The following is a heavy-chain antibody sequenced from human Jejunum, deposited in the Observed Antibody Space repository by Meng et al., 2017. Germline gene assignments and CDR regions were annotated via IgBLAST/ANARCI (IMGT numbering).Heavy chain of an antibody. CDR2: INGGNGDR. D-gene: IGHD3-16*01. CDR3: ARATSSLYGMDV. CDR1: GYTFPRYS. Sequence: QVQLVQSGAEVKKPGASVKVSCKASGYTFPRYSIHWVRQAPGQRLEWMGWINGGNGDRKYSQNFQGRVTFTRDISASTAYMELSSLRSVDTAVYYCARATSSLYGMDVWGQGTTVTVSS. V-gene: IGHV1-3*01. J-gene: IGHJ6*02.